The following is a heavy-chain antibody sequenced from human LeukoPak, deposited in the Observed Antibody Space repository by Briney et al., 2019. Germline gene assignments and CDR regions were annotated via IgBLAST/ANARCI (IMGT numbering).Heavy chain of an antibody. Sequence: GGSLRLSCAASGFTFSSYWMHWVRQAPGKGLVWVPRINSDGRSTTYADSVKGRFTISRDNAKNTLYLQMNSLRAEDTAVYYCARDQLYCSGGICYFDYWGQGTLVTVSS. CDR1: GFTFSSYW. V-gene: IGHV3-74*01. CDR3: ARDQLYCSGGICYFDY. D-gene: IGHD2-15*01. J-gene: IGHJ4*02. CDR2: INSDGRST.